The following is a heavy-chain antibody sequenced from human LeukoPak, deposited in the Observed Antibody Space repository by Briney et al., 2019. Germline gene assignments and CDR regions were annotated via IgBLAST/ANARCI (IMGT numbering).Heavy chain of an antibody. V-gene: IGHV5-51*01. D-gene: IGHD4-17*01. CDR2: IYPGDSDT. J-gene: IGHJ5*02. CDR1: GYSFTSYW. CDR3: ARQAPGRYDYGDYVRWFDP. Sequence: GESLKISCKGSGYSFTSYWIGWVRQMPGKGLEWMGIIYPGDSDTRYSPSLQGQVTISADKSISTAYLQWSSLKASDTAMYYCARQAPGRYDYGDYVRWFDPWGQGTLVTVSS.